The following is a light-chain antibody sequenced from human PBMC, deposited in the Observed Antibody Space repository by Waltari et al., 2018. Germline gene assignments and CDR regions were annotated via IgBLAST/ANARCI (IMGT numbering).Light chain of an antibody. CDR1: SRAVGAYNY. J-gene: IGLJ2*01. Sequence: QSALTQPASVSGSPGQSITISCTGTSRAVGAYNYLPWYQQHPGKVPKLIIYDVSHRPSGVSFRFSGSKSDNTASLTISGLQAEDEADYYCISYTTSDTMIFGGGTKLTVL. CDR2: DVS. CDR3: ISYTTSDTMI. V-gene: IGLV2-14*03.